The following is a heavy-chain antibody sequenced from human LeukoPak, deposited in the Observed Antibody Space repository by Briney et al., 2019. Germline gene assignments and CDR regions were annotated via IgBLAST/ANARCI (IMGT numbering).Heavy chain of an antibody. CDR2: INSDGSST. CDR3: ARSDYGDYDHDY. V-gene: IGHV3-74*01. CDR1: GFTFSSYW. Sequence: GGSLRLSCAASGFTFSSYWMHWVRQAPGKGLVWVSRINSDGSSTSYADSVKGRFTISRDNAKNTLYLQMNSLRAEDTAVYYCARSDYGDYDHDYWGQGTLVTVSS. J-gene: IGHJ4*02. D-gene: IGHD4-17*01.